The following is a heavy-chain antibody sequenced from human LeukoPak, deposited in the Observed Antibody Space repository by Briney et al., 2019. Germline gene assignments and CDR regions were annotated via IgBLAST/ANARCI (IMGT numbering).Heavy chain of an antibody. D-gene: IGHD6-13*01. CDR1: GFTFSSYW. Sequence: GGSLRLSCAASGFTFSSYWMSWVRQVPGEGLEWVAKINQDGTEKAYVDSVRGRFTISRDNAKNSLFLQMNSLRAEDTAVYYCARGPLIAAAGTWWGQGTLVTVSS. J-gene: IGHJ4*02. V-gene: IGHV3-7*03. CDR2: INQDGTEK. CDR3: ARGPLIAAAGTW.